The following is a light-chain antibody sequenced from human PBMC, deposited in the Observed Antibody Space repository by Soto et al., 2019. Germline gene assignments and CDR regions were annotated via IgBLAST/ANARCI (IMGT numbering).Light chain of an antibody. V-gene: IGKV3-15*01. Sequence: IVMTQSTVTLSVCPGERATLSCRASQSVSTNLAWYQQKPGQAPRLLIYATSTRATGIPARFSGSGSGTEFTLTISSLQSEDFAIYYCQQYNNWPYTFGQGTKLEIK. CDR2: ATS. CDR3: QQYNNWPYT. J-gene: IGKJ2*01. CDR1: QSVSTN.